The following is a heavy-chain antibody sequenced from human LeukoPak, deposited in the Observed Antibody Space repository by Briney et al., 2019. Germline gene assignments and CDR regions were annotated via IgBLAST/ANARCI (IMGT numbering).Heavy chain of an antibody. CDR2: ISGGGGST. J-gene: IGHJ4*02. Sequence: PGGPLRLSCAASGFTFSSYAMSWVRQAPGKGLEWVSAISGGGGSTYYADSVKGRFTVSRDNSKNTLYLLMNSLRAEDTALYYCAKALYGLWLSGDYWGQGTLVTVSS. V-gene: IGHV3-23*01. CDR3: AKALYGLWLSGDY. CDR1: GFTFSSYA. D-gene: IGHD5-18*01.